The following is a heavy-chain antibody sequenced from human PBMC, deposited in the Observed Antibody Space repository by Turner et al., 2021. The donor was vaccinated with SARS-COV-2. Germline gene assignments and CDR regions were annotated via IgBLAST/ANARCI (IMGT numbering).Heavy chain of an antibody. D-gene: IGHD3-3*01. Sequence: QVQLQQLGAGPLTPSESLSLICAVNGGSLSGYYWTWIRQPPGKGLEWIGEVHTYGTTYYNPSFKSRVSMSVDTSKNQFSLKLNSVTAADTAFYYCARGDDPRKSGVVWGQGTLVTVSS. CDR1: GGSLSGYY. CDR2: VHTYGTT. CDR3: ARGDDPRKSGVV. V-gene: IGHV4-34*01. J-gene: IGHJ4*02.